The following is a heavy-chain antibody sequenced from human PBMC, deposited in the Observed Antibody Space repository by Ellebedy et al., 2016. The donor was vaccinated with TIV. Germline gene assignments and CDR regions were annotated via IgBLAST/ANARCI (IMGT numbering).Heavy chain of an antibody. V-gene: IGHV1-69*13. CDR1: GYTFTGYY. Sequence: AASVKVSCKASGYTFTGYYMHWVRQAPGQGLEWMGGIIPIFGTANYAQKFQGRVTITADESTSTAYMELSSLRSEDTAVYYCARDYGSGSDFDYWGQGTLVTVSS. CDR3: ARDYGSGSDFDY. D-gene: IGHD3-10*01. J-gene: IGHJ4*02. CDR2: IIPIFGTA.